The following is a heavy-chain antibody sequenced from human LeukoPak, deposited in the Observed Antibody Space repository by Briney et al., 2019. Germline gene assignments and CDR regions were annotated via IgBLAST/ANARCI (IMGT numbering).Heavy chain of an antibody. V-gene: IGHV1-46*01. CDR3: ATDQERWSRTVPFDS. J-gene: IGHJ4*02. D-gene: IGHD4-17*01. CDR1: GYTFTSYF. CDR2: VNPSGGST. Sequence: GASVKVSCKASGYTFTSYFMHWVRQAPGQGLEWMGIVNPSGGSTSYAQKFQGRVTMTRDTSTSTVYMELSSLRSEDTAVYYCATDQERWSRTVPFDSWGQGTLVTVSS.